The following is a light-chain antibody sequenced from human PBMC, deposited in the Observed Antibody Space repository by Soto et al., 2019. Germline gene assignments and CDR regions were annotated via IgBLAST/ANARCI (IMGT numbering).Light chain of an antibody. CDR1: SSNIGSNT. CDR2: SNN. J-gene: IGLJ3*02. V-gene: IGLV1-44*01. Sequence: QSVLTQPPSASGTPGQRVTISCYGSSSNIGSNTVNWYQQLPGTAPKLLIYSNNQRPSGVPDRFYGSKSGTSASLAISGLQSEDEADYYCAAWDDSLKEVFGGGTKLTVL. CDR3: AAWDDSLKEV.